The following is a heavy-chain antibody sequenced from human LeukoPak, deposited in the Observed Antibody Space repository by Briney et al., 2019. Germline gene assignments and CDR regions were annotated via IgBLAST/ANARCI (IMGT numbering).Heavy chain of an antibody. CDR1: GFTFSSYN. CDR3: AELGITMIGGV. CDR2: ITSGSSHI. Sequence: PGGSLRLSCAAPGFTFSSYNMNWVRQTPGQGLEWVSSITSGSSHIYYADSVKGRFTISRDNAKNSLYLQMNSLRAEDTAVYYCAELGITMIGGVWGKGTTVTISS. D-gene: IGHD3-10*02. V-gene: IGHV3-21*01. J-gene: IGHJ6*04.